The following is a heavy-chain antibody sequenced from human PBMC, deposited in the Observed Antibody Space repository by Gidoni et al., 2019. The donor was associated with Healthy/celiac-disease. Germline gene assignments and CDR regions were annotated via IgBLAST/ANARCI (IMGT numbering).Heavy chain of an antibody. V-gene: IGHV3-30*04. CDR1: GFTFSSYA. Sequence: QVQLVESGGGVVQPGRSLRLSCAASGFTFSSYAMHWVRQAPGKGLEWVAVISYDGSNKYYADSVKGRFTISRDNSKNTLYLQMNSLRAEDTAVYYCARDAGSYGILNWFDPWGQGTLVTVSS. D-gene: IGHD5-18*01. CDR2: ISYDGSNK. CDR3: ARDAGSYGILNWFDP. J-gene: IGHJ5*02.